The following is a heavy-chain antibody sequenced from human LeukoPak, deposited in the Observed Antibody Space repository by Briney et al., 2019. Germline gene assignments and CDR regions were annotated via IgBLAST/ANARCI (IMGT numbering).Heavy chain of an antibody. V-gene: IGHV1-69*04. CDR2: IIPILGIA. CDR1: RGTFSSYA. CDR3: AIRGDYYYYYGMDV. Sequence: RRASVKVSCKASRGTFSSYAISWVRQTPGQGLEWMGRIIPILGIANYAQKFQGRVTITADKSTSTAYMELSSLRSEDTAVYYCAIRGDYYYYYGMDVWGQGTTVTVSS. J-gene: IGHJ6*02.